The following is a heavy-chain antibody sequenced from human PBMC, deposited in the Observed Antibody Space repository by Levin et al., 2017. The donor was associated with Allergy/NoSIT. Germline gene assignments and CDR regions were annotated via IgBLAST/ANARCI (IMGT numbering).Heavy chain of an antibody. Sequence: PGGSLRLSCAASGFTVSSNYMSWVRQAPGKGLEWVSVIYSGGSTYYADSVKGRFTISRDNSKNTLYLQMNSLRAEDTAVYYCARDLPTVSGDAFDIWGQGTMVTVSS. CDR2: IYSGGST. CDR1: GFTVSSNY. J-gene: IGHJ3*02. CDR3: ARDLPTVSGDAFDI. V-gene: IGHV3-53*01. D-gene: IGHD4-17*01.